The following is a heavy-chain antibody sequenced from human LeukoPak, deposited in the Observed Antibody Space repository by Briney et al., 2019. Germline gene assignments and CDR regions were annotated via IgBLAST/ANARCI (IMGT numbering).Heavy chain of an antibody. J-gene: IGHJ4*02. CDR1: GFTFSSYA. Sequence: GGSLRLSCAASGFTFSSYAMHWVRQAPGKGLEWVAVISYDGSNKYYADSVKGRFTISRDNSKNTLYLQMNSLRAEDTAVYCCARDQAGTPLYYFDYWGQGTLVTVSS. CDR2: ISYDGSNK. CDR3: ARDQAGTPLYYFDY. V-gene: IGHV3-30-3*01. D-gene: IGHD1-1*01.